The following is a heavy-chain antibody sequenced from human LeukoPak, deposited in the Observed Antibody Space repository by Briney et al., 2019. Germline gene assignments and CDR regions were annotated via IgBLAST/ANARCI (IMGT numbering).Heavy chain of an antibody. CDR1: GGSFSGYY. Sequence: SETLSLTCAVYGGSFSGYYWSWIRQPPGKGLGWIGEINHSGSTNYNPSLKSRVTISVDTSKNQFSLKLSSVTAADTAVYYCARGHSYYYYYGMDVWGQGTTVTVSS. J-gene: IGHJ6*02. V-gene: IGHV4-34*01. CDR3: ARGHSYYYYYGMDV. CDR2: INHSGST.